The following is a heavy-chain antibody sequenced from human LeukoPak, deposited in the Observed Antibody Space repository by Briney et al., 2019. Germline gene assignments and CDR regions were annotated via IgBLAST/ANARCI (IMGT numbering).Heavy chain of an antibody. Sequence: ASVKVSCKASGYTFTSYGISWVRQAPGQGLEWMGWISAYNGNTNSAQKFLGRLTMTTDASTNTAYMELRSLRFDDTAVYYCARLSVSGGHYFDNWGQGTLVTVSS. CDR2: ISAYNGNT. V-gene: IGHV1-18*01. J-gene: IGHJ4*02. D-gene: IGHD6-19*01. CDR3: ARLSVSGGHYFDN. CDR1: GYTFTSYG.